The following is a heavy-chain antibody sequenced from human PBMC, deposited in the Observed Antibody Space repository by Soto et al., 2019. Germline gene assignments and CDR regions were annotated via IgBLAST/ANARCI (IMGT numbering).Heavy chain of an antibody. CDR3: ARHKDGSGSYYRNPYNYYFYGIDV. Sequence: EVQLVQSGAEVKKPGESLKISCKGSGYSFSTYWIGWVRQMPGKGLEWMGIINPGDSDTRYSPSFQGQVTISADKSISTAYLQWSSLKASDIAVYYCARHKDGSGSYYRNPYNYYFYGIDVWCQGITVTVSS. CDR1: GYSFSTYW. D-gene: IGHD3-10*01. V-gene: IGHV5-51*01. J-gene: IGHJ6*02. CDR2: INPGDSDT.